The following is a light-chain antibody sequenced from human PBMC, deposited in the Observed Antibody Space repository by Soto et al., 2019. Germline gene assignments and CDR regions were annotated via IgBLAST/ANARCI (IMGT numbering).Light chain of an antibody. J-gene: IGKJ1*01. CDR3: QQYNHYWS. CDR1: QTVSSW. CDR2: TAS. Sequence: DIQMTQSPSTLSASVGDRVIITCRASQTVSSWLAWYQQKPGKAPKLLIYTASSLESGVPSRFSGSGSGTEFTLTISSLQPDVFTTYYCQQYNHYWSFGQGTKVDIK. V-gene: IGKV1-5*03.